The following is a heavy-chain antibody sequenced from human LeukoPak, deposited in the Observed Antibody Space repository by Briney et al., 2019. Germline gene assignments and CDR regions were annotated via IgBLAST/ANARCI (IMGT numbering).Heavy chain of an antibody. CDR1: GYTFTGYY. D-gene: IGHD2-2*01. CDR3: ARGPAAICDYYDGRDV. Sequence: GASVKVSCKASGYTFTGYYMHWVRQAPGQGLEWMGWINPNSGGTNYAQKFQGRVTMTRDTSISTAYMELSRLRSDDTAVYYCARGPAAICDYYDGRDVGCQGTTVTVAS. CDR2: INPNSGGT. V-gene: IGHV1-2*02. J-gene: IGHJ6*02.